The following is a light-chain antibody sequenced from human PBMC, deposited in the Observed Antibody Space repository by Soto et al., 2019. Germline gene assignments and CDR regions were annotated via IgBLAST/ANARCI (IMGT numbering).Light chain of an antibody. Sequence: EIVLTQSPGILSLSPGERATLSCRASQIVSSRYLAWYQVRPGHPPRLLIYDASSRATGIPDRFSGSGSGTDFTLTISRLEPEDFAVYFCQQYTTSPRTFGQGTKVEIK. J-gene: IGKJ1*01. V-gene: IGKV3-20*01. CDR3: QQYTTSPRT. CDR2: DAS. CDR1: QIVSSRY.